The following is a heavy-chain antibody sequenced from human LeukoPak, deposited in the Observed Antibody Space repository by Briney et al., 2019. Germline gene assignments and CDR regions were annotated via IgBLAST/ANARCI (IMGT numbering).Heavy chain of an antibody. CDR2: IYYSGST. CDR1: GGSIGSSSYY. V-gene: IGHV4-39*01. CDR3: ARLKAIQYYYASGSYFFDY. D-gene: IGHD3-10*01. Sequence: PSETLSLTCTVSGGSIGSSSYYWGWVRQPPGKGLEWIGSIYYSGSTYYNPSLKSRVTIPVDTSRNQFSLQLSSVTAADSAAYYCARLKAIQYYYASGSYFFDYWGQGTLVTVSS. J-gene: IGHJ4*02.